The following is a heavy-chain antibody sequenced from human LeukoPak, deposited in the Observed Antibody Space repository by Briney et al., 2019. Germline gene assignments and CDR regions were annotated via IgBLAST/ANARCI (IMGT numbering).Heavy chain of an antibody. D-gene: IGHD1-14*01. J-gene: IGHJ4*02. CDR3: TRDRSRAEDD. CDR1: GFTFSKYV. CDR2: INQGGSDK. V-gene: IGHV3-7*01. Sequence: PGGSLRLSCAASGFTFSKYVMSWVRQAPGKGLEWVANINQGGSDKYYVDSVKGRFTISRDNANNLLYLQMNSLRGEDTAVYYCTRDRSRAEDDWGQGTLVTVSS.